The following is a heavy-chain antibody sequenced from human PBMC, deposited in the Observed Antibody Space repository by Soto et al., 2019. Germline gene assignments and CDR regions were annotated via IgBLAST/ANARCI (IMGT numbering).Heavy chain of an antibody. CDR1: GGTFSSYT. CDR3: AREPTAWDMGDY. D-gene: IGHD1-26*01. J-gene: IGHJ4*02. V-gene: IGHV1-69*08. CDR2: IIPILGIA. Sequence: QVQLVQSGAEVKKPGSSVKVSCKASGGTFSSYTISWVRQAPGQGLEWMGRIIPILGIANYAQKFQARVTPTADKATSTAYMELSSLRCEDTAVSYGAREPTAWDMGDYWGQGTLVTVSS.